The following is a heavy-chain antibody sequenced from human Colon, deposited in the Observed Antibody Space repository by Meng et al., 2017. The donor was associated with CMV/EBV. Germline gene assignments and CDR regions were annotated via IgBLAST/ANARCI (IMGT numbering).Heavy chain of an antibody. CDR3: VHISYSGQDDY. CDR1: AFSCTTDKAG. D-gene: IGHD5-12*01. Sequence: QLTLNAPGPTQVTPTQTLTLPFPFSAFSCTTDKAGVDWIRHPPGKALDWLALIYWDDDARYSPSLKTRLTITRDTSKNQVILTMTNMDPADTTTYYCVHISYSGQDDYWGQGALVTVSS. CDR2: IYWDDDA. J-gene: IGHJ4*02. V-gene: IGHV2-5*02.